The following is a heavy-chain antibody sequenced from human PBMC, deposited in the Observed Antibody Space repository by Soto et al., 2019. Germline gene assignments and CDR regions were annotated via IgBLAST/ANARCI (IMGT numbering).Heavy chain of an antibody. V-gene: IGHV3-21*01. D-gene: IGHD1-26*01. CDR2: ISSSSSYI. Sequence: GGSLRLSCAASGFTFSSYSMNWVRQAPGKGLEWVSSISSSSSYIYYADSVKGRFTISRDNAKNSLYLQMNSLRAEDTAVYYCARDLGGSYRYFDYWGQGTLVTVSS. J-gene: IGHJ4*02. CDR1: GFTFSSYS. CDR3: ARDLGGSYRYFDY.